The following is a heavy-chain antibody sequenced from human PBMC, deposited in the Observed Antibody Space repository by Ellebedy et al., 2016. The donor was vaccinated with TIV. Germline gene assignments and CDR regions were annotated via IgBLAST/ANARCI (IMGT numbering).Heavy chain of an antibody. CDR2: IYYSGST. J-gene: IGHJ6*02. CDR1: GGSISSYY. V-gene: IGHV4-59*01. D-gene: IGHD6-13*01. Sequence: SETLSLTCTVSGGSISSYYWSWIRQPPGKGLEWIGYIYYSGSTNYDPSLKSRVTISVDTSKNQFSLKLSSVTAADTAVYYCARVAAAAGTFYYGMDVWGQGTTVTVSS. CDR3: ARVAAAAGTFYYGMDV.